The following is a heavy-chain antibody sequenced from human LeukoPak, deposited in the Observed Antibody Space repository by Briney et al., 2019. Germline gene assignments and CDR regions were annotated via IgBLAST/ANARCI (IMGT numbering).Heavy chain of an antibody. V-gene: IGHV1-69*06. CDR2: IIPIFGTA. Sequence: ASVKVSCKASGGTFSSYAISWVRQAPGQGLEWMGRIIPIFGTANYAQKFQGRVTITADKSTSTAYMELSSLRSKDTAVYYCARARTGPFDYWGQGTLVTVSS. CDR3: ARARTGPFDY. D-gene: IGHD3/OR15-3a*01. J-gene: IGHJ4*02. CDR1: GGTFSSYA.